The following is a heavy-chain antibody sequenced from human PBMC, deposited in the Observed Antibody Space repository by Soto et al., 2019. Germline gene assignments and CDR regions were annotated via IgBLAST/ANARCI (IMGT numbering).Heavy chain of an antibody. Sequence: GGSLRLSCAASGFTFSSYGMHWVRQAPGKGLEWVAVIWYDGSNKYYADSVKGRFTISRDNSKNTLYLQMNSLRAEDTAVYYCARDSSSSVYYFDYWGQGTLVTVSS. CDR1: GFTFSSYG. CDR3: ARDSSSSVYYFDY. J-gene: IGHJ4*02. D-gene: IGHD6-13*01. CDR2: IWYDGSNK. V-gene: IGHV3-33*01.